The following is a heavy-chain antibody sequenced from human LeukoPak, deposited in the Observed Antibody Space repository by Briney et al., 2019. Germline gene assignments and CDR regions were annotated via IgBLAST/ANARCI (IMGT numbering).Heavy chain of an antibody. CDR3: ARDNYDTSFDY. V-gene: IGHV4-34*01. CDR1: GESFSGYY. J-gene: IGHJ4*02. D-gene: IGHD3-22*01. Sequence: SDTLSLTCAVNGESFSGYYWSWIRQAPGKGLEWIGEIHHNGSPEINQSGNRNYNPSLKSRVTISVDTSKNQFSLRLTSVPAADTAVYYCARDNYDTSFDYWSQGILVTVSS. CDR2: IHHNGSPEINQSGNR.